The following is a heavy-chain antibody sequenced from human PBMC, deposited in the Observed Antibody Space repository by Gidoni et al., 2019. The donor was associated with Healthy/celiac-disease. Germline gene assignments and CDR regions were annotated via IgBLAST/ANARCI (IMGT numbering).Heavy chain of an antibody. CDR1: GFTFSSYG. J-gene: IGHJ4*02. CDR2: IWYDGSNK. D-gene: IGHD4-17*01. CDR3: ARSTTVGRGGEYFDY. V-gene: IGHV3-33*01. Sequence: QVQLVESGGGVVQPGRSLRLSCAASGFTFSSYGMHWVRQAPGKGLEWVAVIWYDGSNKYYADSVKGRFTISRDNSKNTLYLQMNSLRAEDTAVYYCARSTTVGRGGEYFDYWGQGTLVTVSS.